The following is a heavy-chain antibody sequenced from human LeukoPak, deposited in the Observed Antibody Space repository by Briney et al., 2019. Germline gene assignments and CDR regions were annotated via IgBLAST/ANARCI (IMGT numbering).Heavy chain of an antibody. V-gene: IGHV3-11*01. CDR1: GFTFNDYY. D-gene: IGHD5-18*01. Sequence: GGSLRLSCAASGFTFNDYYMSWIRQAPGKGLEWVSYISSSDSTIYYADSVKGRFTISRDNAKNSLYLQMNSLRAEDMAVYYCARDRDSYGTFGYWGQGTLVTVSS. CDR3: ARDRDSYGTFGY. CDR2: ISSSDSTI. J-gene: IGHJ4*02.